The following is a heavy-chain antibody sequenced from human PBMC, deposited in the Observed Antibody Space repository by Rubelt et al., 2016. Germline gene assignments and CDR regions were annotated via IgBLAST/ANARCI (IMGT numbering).Heavy chain of an antibody. D-gene: IGHD3-22*01. CDR2: IIPILGIA. J-gene: IGHJ3*02. CDR1: GGTFSSYA. Sequence: QVQLVQSGAEVKKPGSSVKVSCKASGGTFSSYAISWVRQAPGQGLEWMGRIIPILGIANYAQKFQGRVTITADKSTSTAYMELSSLRSEDTAVYYCARDRLLDDSSGGDAFDIWGQGTMVTDSS. V-gene: IGHV1-69*04. CDR3: ARDRLLDDSSGGDAFDI.